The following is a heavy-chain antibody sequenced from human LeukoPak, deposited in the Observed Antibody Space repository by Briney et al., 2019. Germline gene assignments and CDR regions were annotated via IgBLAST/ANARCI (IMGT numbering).Heavy chain of an antibody. D-gene: IGHD4-17*01. CDR2: ISSSSSYI. CDR3: ARRRTTVTTSLDY. V-gene: IGHV3-21*01. CDR1: GFTFSNYG. J-gene: IGHJ4*02. Sequence: GGSLRLSCAASGFTFSNYGMNWVRQAPGKGLQWVSSISSSSSYISYADSVKGRFTISRDNAKNSLYLQMNSLRAEDTAVYYCARRRTTVTTSLDYWGQGTLVTVSS.